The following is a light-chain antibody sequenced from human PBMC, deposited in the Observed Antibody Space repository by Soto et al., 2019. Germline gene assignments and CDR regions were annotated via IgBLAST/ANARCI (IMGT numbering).Light chain of an antibody. V-gene: IGLV1-40*01. CDR3: QSYDSSLSGSV. CDR2: GNS. Sequence: QSVLTQPPSVSGATGQRVTIYCTGSSSNIGAGYDVHWYQQLPGTAPKLLIYGNSNRPSGVPDRFSGSKSGTSASLAITGLQAEDEADYYCQSYDSSLSGSVFGGVTNLTVL. J-gene: IGLJ2*01. CDR1: SSNIGAGYD.